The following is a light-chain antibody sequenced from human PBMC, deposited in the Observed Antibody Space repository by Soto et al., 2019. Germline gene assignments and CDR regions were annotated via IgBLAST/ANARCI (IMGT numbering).Light chain of an antibody. Sequence: QSVLTQPPSASGTPGQRVTISCSGSSSNVGTNPVNWYQQLPGTAPKLLIYSNNQRPSGVPDRFSGSKSGTSASLAISGLQSEDEADYYCAAWDDRLDAVVFGGGTKLTVL. CDR3: AAWDDRLDAVV. J-gene: IGLJ2*01. CDR2: SNN. V-gene: IGLV1-44*01. CDR1: SSNVGTNP.